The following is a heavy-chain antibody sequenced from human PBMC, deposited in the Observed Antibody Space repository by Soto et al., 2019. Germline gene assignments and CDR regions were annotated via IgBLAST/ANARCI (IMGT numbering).Heavy chain of an antibody. CDR3: ARDPREYYYDSSDYFDY. Sequence: PGGSLRLSCAASGFTFSSYSMNWVRQAPGKGLEWVSSISSSSSYIYYADSVKGRFTISRDNAKNSLYLQMNSLRAEDTAVYYCARDPREYYYDSSDYFDYWGQGTLVTVSS. D-gene: IGHD3-22*01. CDR1: GFTFSSYS. CDR2: ISSSSSYI. J-gene: IGHJ4*02. V-gene: IGHV3-21*01.